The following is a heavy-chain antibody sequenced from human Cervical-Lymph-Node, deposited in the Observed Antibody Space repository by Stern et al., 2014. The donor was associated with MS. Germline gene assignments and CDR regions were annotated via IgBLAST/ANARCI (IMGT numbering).Heavy chain of an antibody. Sequence: VQLVESGGGLVQPGRSLRLSCAASGFTFDDYAMHWVRQAPGKGLEWVSGISWNSGSLGYADSVQGRFTISRDNAKNSLYLQMNSLRAEDTAVYYCAKGGGSRWNYYYGMDVWGQGTTVTVSS. CDR1: GFTFDDYA. J-gene: IGHJ6*02. CDR3: AKGGGSRWNYYYGMDV. V-gene: IGHV3-9*01. D-gene: IGHD6-13*01. CDR2: ISWNSGSL.